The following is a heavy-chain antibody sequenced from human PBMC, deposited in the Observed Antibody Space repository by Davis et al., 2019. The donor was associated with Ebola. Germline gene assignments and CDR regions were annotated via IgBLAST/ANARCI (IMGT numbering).Heavy chain of an antibody. Sequence: HLRETLSLTCAVSGGSISSSNWWSWVRQPPGKGLEWIGEIYHSGSTNYNPSLKSRVTISVDKSKNQFSLKLSSVTAADTAVYYCARAVQHNWFDPWGQGTLVTVSS. CDR2: IYHSGST. D-gene: IGHD3-10*01. CDR1: GGSISSSNW. CDR3: ARAVQHNWFDP. J-gene: IGHJ5*02. V-gene: IGHV4-4*03.